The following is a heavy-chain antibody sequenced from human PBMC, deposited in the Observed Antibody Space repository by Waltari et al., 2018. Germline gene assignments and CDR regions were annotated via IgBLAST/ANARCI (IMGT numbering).Heavy chain of an antibody. Sequence: EVQLVESGGHLIQPGGSLRVSCAASSFNVRSYYMHWVRQAQGTGLEWVSILYTAHNTYYADCVEGRFTVSRDNSKDRLYLQMNSLRAEDTAVYYCARGETKDGMDIWRQGTTFTV. CDR1: SFNVRSYY. D-gene: IGHD1-7*01. CDR3: ARGETKDGMDI. V-gene: IGHV3-53*01. J-gene: IGHJ6*02. CDR2: LYTAHNT.